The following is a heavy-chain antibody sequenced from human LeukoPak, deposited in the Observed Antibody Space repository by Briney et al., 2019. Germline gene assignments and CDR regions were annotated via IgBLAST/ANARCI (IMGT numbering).Heavy chain of an antibody. J-gene: IGHJ6*04. CDR1: GFTFSSYE. D-gene: IGHD3-10*02. CDR2: ISGTASKI. Sequence: GGSLRLSCAASGFTFSSYEMNWVRQAPGKGLEWVSYISGTASKIYYADSVKGRFTISRDNAKNSLFLQMSSLRAEDTAVYYCAELGITMIGGVWGKGTTVTISS. V-gene: IGHV3-48*03. CDR3: AELGITMIGGV.